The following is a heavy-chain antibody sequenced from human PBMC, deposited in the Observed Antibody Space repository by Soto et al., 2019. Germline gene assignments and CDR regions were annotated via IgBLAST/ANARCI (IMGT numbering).Heavy chain of an antibody. CDR3: VKRPDSSARSGYQA. J-gene: IGHJ5*02. V-gene: IGHV3-23*01. CDR1: GFTFSSYA. CDR2: ISGSGVSI. Sequence: GGSLRLSCAASGFTFSSYAMSWVRQAPGKGLEWVSVISGSGVSIYYTDSVRGRFTISRDNSKNTLYLQMHSLRPEDTAVYFCVKRPDSSARSGYQAWGQGIQVTVSS. D-gene: IGHD3-3*01.